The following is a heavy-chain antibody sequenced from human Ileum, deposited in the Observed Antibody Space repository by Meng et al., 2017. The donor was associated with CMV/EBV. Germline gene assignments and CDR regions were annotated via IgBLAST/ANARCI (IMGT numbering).Heavy chain of an antibody. CDR3: ADTNGRYCSSTSCYIRERGWFDP. Sequence: GGSLRLSCAASGFTFSSYAMHWVRQAPGKGLEWVAVISYDGSNKYYADSVKGRFTISRDNSKNTLYLQMNSLRAEDTAVYYCADTNGRYCSSTSCYIRERGWFDPWGQGTLVTVSS. D-gene: IGHD2-2*02. J-gene: IGHJ5*02. V-gene: IGHV3-30*04. CDR2: ISYDGSNK. CDR1: GFTFSSYA.